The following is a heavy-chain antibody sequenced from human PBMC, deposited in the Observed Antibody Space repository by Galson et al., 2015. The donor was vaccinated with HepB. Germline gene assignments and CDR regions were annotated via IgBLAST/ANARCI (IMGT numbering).Heavy chain of an antibody. CDR2: IYPGDSDT. V-gene: IGHV5-51*03. D-gene: IGHD2-15*01. Sequence: QSGAEVKKPGESLKISCETSGYSFTGYWIGWVRQMPGKGLEWMGIIYPGDSDTRYSPSFQGQVTMSIDKSISTAYLHWSSLKASDTAIYYCARNGYCSDGACSGFDFGGQGTLVTVSS. CDR1: GYSFTGYW. J-gene: IGHJ4*02. CDR3: ARNGYCSDGACSGFDF.